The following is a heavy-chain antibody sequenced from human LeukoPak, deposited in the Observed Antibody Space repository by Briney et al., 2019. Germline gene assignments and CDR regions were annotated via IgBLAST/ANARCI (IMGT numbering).Heavy chain of an antibody. V-gene: IGHV4-59*01. J-gene: IGHJ5*02. CDR2: IYYSGGT. Sequence: PSETLSLTCTVSGGSISSYYWSWIRQPPGKGLEWIGYIYYSGGTNYNPSLKSRVTISVDTSKNQFSLKLSSVTAADTAVYYCARYVGYCSGGSCYSENWFDPWGQGTLVTVSS. CDR3: ARYVGYCSGGSCYSENWFDP. D-gene: IGHD2-15*01. CDR1: GGSISSYY.